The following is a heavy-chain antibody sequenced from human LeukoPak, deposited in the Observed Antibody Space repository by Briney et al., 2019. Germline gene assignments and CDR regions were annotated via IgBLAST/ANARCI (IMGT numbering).Heavy chain of an antibody. Sequence: PGGSLRLSCAASGFTFSSYEMNWVRQAPGKGLEWVSYISSSGSTIYYADSMKGRFTISRDNAKNSVYLQINRLRAEDTAVYYCARRGTIAVPVFWFDPWGQGTLVIVSS. CDR3: ARRGTIAVPVFWFDP. D-gene: IGHD6-19*01. J-gene: IGHJ5*02. CDR2: ISSSGSTI. V-gene: IGHV3-48*03. CDR1: GFTFSSYE.